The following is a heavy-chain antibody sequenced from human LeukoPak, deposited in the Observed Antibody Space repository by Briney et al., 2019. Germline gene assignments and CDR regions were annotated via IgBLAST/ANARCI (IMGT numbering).Heavy chain of an antibody. CDR1: GFTVSSNY. J-gene: IGHJ6*03. CDR2: IYSGGST. Sequence: GGSLRLSCAASGFTVSSNYMSWVRQAPGKGLEWVSVIYSGGSTYYADSVKGRFTISRDNSKNTLYLQMNSLRAEDTAVYYCARGCRGCYYYYYMDVWGKGTTVTISS. CDR3: ARGCRGCYYYYYMDV. V-gene: IGHV3-53*01. D-gene: IGHD2-15*01.